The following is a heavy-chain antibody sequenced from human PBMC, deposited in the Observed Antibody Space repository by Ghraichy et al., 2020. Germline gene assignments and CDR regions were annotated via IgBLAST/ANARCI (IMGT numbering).Heavy chain of an antibody. V-gene: IGHV5-51*01. Sequence: GESLNISCKGSGYSFTSNWIGWVRQMPGKGLEWMGVVYPGDSDTRFSPSFRGQVTISADKSINTAYLQWSSLKASDTAMYYCARSRAPQNYSGKDFDYWGQGTLVTVSS. CDR2: VYPGDSDT. J-gene: IGHJ4*02. CDR3: ARSRAPQNYSGKDFDY. CDR1: GYSFTSNW. D-gene: IGHD2-21*01.